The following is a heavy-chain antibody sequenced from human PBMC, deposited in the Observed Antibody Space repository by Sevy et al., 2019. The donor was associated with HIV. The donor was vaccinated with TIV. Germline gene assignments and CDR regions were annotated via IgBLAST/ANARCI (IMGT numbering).Heavy chain of an antibody. D-gene: IGHD2-8*02. J-gene: IGHJ3*02. Sequence: GGSLRLSCVASGFNFNNHAMHWVRQAPGKGLEWVAFIRYDGSKEFYADSGKGRFTISRDNSKNTLYLEMNSLRPEDTAVYYCAGDRKVLLVVYAIPFDVFDIWGQGTMVTVSS. CDR3: AGDRKVLLVVYAIPFDVFDI. V-gene: IGHV3-30*02. CDR2: IRYDGSKE. CDR1: GFNFNNHA.